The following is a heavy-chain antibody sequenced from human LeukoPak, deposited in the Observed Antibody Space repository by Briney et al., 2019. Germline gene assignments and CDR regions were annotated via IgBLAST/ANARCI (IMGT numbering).Heavy chain of an antibody. CDR1: GFTFITYG. CDR2: ISGRSSTI. V-gene: IGHV3-48*01. J-gene: IGHJ4*02. CDR3: ARRLAGSCSYGFDY. D-gene: IGHD5-18*01. Sequence: GGSLRLSCAASGFTFITYGMNWVRQAPGKGLERVSYISGRSSTIYYADSVKGRFTISRDNAKNSMYLQMNSLRAEDTAVYYCARRLAGSCSYGFDYWGQGTLVTVSS.